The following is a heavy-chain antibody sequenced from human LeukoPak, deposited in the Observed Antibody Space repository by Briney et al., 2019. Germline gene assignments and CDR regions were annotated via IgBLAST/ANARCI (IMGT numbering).Heavy chain of an antibody. J-gene: IGHJ4*02. D-gene: IGHD7-27*01. CDR1: GFTFRSYT. CDR2: ITTGGPNT. V-gene: IGHV3-23*01. CDR3: AKDGGLWVSAHWGDS. Sequence: GGSLRLSCTASGFTFRSYTMSWVRQAPGKGLKWVSTITTGGPNTYYADSVKGRFTVSRDDSKNTLYLQMNSLRAEDTAVYYCAKDGGLWVSAHWGDSWGRGTLVTVSS.